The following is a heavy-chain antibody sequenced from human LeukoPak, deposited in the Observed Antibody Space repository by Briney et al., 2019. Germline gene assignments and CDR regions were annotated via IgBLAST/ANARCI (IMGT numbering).Heavy chain of an antibody. CDR2: IYHSGST. J-gene: IGHJ6*03. V-gene: IGHV4-38-2*02. CDR1: GYSISSGYY. D-gene: IGHD3-16*01. CDR3: ARAGENHGILYYYYYMDV. Sequence: SETLSLTCTVSGYSISSGYYWGWIRQPPGKGLEWIGSIYHSGSTYYNPSLKSRVTIPVDTSKNQFSLKLSSVTAADTAVYYCARAGENHGILYYYYYMDVWDKGTTVTVPS.